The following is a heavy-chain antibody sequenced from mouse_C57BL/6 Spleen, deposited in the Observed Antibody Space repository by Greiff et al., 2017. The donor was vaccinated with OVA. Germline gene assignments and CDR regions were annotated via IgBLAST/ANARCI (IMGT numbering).Heavy chain of an antibody. V-gene: IGHV5-4*01. CDR2: ISDGGSYT. D-gene: IGHD1-1*01. Sequence: EVQLVESGGGLVKPGGSLKLSCAASGFTFSSYAMSWVRQTPEKRLEWVATISDGGSYTYYPDNVKGRFTISRDNAKNNLYQQMSHLKSEDTAMYYCARDKEYYGSYYFDYWGQGTTLTVSS. CDR3: ARDKEYYGSYYFDY. CDR1: GFTFSSYA. J-gene: IGHJ2*01.